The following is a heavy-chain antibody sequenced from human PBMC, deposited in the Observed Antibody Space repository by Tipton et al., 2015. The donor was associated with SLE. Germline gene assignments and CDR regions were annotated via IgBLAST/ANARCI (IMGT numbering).Heavy chain of an antibody. CDR3: ARGHRIVGANRWFDP. Sequence: TLSLTCTVSGGSISSADYYWNWVRHHPGKGLEWIGYIYYSGNTYYNPSLKSRLTISLDTSKNHFSLRLTSVTAADTAVYYCARGHRIVGANRWFDPWGQGTLVTVSS. CDR2: IYYSGNT. J-gene: IGHJ5*02. CDR1: GGSISSADYY. V-gene: IGHV4-31*03. D-gene: IGHD1-26*01.